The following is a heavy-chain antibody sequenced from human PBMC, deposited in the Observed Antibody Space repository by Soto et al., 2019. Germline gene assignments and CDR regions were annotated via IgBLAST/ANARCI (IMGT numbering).Heavy chain of an antibody. CDR3: ARDSSSWYYFDY. V-gene: IGHV3-30-3*01. CDR1: GFTFSSYA. D-gene: IGHD6-13*01. J-gene: IGHJ4*02. Sequence: QVQLVESGGGMVQPGRSLRLSCAASGFTFSSYAMHWVRQAPGKGLEWVAVISYDGSNKYYADSVKGRFTISRDNSKNTLYLQMNSLRAEDTAVYYCARDSSSWYYFDYWGQGTLVTVSS. CDR2: ISYDGSNK.